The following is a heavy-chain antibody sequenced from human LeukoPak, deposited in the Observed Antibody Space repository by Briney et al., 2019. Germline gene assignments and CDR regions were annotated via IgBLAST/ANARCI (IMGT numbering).Heavy chain of an antibody. CDR2: IYHSRST. CDR1: GGSNSSSNW. V-gene: IGHV4-4*02. CDR3: ARLYGSGSYYAQYYFDY. D-gene: IGHD3-10*01. J-gene: IGHJ4*02. Sequence: SETLSLTCAVSGGSNSSSNWWSWVRQPPGKGLEWIGEIYHSRSTNYNPSLKSRVTISVDKSKNQFSLKPSSVTAADTAVYYCARLYGSGSYYAQYYFDYWGQGTLVTVSS.